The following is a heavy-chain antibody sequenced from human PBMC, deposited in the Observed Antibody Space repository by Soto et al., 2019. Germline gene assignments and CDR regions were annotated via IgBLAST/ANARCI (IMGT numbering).Heavy chain of an antibody. J-gene: IGHJ4*02. CDR2: VNPSGGHT. CDR1: GDTFTDYY. D-gene: IGHD2-21*02. Sequence: QVQLMQSGAEVKKPGASVKVSCKGSGDTFTDYYIHWVRQAPGQGLEWMGTVNPSGGHTTYAQHFLGRVTMTRDTSTSTLYMELTSLTSDDTAIYYCARGGHVVVVTAASGYWGQGTLVAVSS. V-gene: IGHV1-46*01. CDR3: ARGGHVVVVTAASGY.